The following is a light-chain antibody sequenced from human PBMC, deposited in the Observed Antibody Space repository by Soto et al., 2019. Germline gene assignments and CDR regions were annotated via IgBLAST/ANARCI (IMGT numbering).Light chain of an antibody. CDR1: QAINRW. J-gene: IGKJ5*01. CDR2: TTS. CDR3: QQANTFPIT. Sequence: DIQMTQSPSFMSASVGDRVTVTCRASQAINRWLAWYQQKPGKAPKLLIYTTSTLASGVPSRFSGSGSGTDFPLPISSLQPEDFATYYCQQANTFPITFGQGTRLEIK. V-gene: IGKV1-12*01.